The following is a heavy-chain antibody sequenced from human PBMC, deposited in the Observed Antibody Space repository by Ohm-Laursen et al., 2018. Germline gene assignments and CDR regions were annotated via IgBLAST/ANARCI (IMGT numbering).Heavy chain of an antibody. CDR3: AKSRLGDIVATIGY. CDR2: ISSSSSTI. Sequence: SLRLSCAASGFTFSDYYMSWIRQAPGKGLEWVSYISSSSSTIYYADSMKGRFTISRDNAKNSLFLQMNSLRAEDTAIYYCAKSRLGDIVATIGYWGQGTLVTVSS. D-gene: IGHD5-12*01. J-gene: IGHJ4*02. CDR1: GFTFSDYY. V-gene: IGHV3-11*01.